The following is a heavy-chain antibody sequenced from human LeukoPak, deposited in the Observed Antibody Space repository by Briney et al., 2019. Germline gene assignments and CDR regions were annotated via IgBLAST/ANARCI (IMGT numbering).Heavy chain of an antibody. J-gene: IGHJ4*02. Sequence: PGGSLRLSCADSGFTFSSYEMQWVRQAPGKGLEWVSYISSSGNTIYYADSVKGRFTVSRDNAKNSLYLQMNSLRAEDTAVYYCARRAKGSGPDYWSQGTLVTVSS. V-gene: IGHV3-48*03. CDR2: ISSSGNTI. CDR1: GFTFSSYE. D-gene: IGHD2-15*01. CDR3: ARRAKGSGPDY.